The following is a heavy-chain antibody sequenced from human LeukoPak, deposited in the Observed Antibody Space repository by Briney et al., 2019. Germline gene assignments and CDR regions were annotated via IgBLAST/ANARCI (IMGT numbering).Heavy chain of an antibody. Sequence: GGSLRLSCAASGFTFSSYAMSWVRQAPGKGPEWVANIKQDGSEKYYVDSVKGRFTISRDNAKNSLYLQMNSLRAEDTAVYYCARDLRNREDYWGQGTLVTVSS. V-gene: IGHV3-7*01. CDR3: ARDLRNREDY. CDR1: GFTFSSYA. CDR2: IKQDGSEK. D-gene: IGHD3-10*01. J-gene: IGHJ4*02.